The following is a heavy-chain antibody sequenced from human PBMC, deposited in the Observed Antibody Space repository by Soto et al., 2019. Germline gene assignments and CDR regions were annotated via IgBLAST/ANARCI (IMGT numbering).Heavy chain of an antibody. D-gene: IGHD4-17*01. CDR1: GYTFSNYG. J-gene: IGHJ4*02. CDR2: ISAYNGNT. V-gene: IGHV1-18*04. Sequence: QVQLVQSGAEVKRPGASVRVSCKASGYTFSNYGVTWGRQAPGQGLEWMGWISAYNGNTNIAQKFQGRITMTTDTSTSKAYMELRSLRSDDTAVYYCARSHGDYAGYWGQGTLVTVSS. CDR3: ARSHGDYAGY.